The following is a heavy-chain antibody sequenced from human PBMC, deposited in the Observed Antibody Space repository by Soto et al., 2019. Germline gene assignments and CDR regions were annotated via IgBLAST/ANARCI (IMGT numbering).Heavy chain of an antibody. D-gene: IGHD5-18*01. CDR2: INPYNGHT. J-gene: IGHJ3*02. Sequence: APVKVSCKASGYIFVNYGIAWVRQAPGQGPEWVGWINPYNGHTDSAQSLQDRVTVSTDTSTSTAYMELRSLRADDTAVYYCARPSGYGHGWGDLGYDPFDIWGQGTMVTVSS. CDR3: ARPSGYGHGWGDLGYDPFDI. CDR1: GYIFVNYG. V-gene: IGHV1-18*01.